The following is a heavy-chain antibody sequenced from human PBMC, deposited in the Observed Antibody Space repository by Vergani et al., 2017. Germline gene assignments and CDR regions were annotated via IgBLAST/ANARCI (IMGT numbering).Heavy chain of an antibody. V-gene: IGHV4-61*02. CDR3: TRQSSSNWTRMGWDYYYYMDV. CDR1: GGSISSGSYC. CDR2: ICTSWRT. J-gene: IGHJ6*03. D-gene: IGHD6-13*01. Sequence: QVQLQESGPGLVKPSQTLSLTCTVSGGSISSGSYCWSWIRQPAGKGLEWIGRICTSWRTNYNPSLKSRATMSVDTSKNQFSLKLSSVTAADTAVYYCTRQSSSNWTRMGWDYYYYMDVWGKGTTVTVSS.